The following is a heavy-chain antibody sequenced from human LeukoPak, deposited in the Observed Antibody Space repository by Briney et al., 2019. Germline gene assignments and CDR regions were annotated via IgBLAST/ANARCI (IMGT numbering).Heavy chain of an antibody. CDR2: IYSGGST. Sequence: GGSLRLSCAVSGFTVSSNYMNWVRQAPGKGLEWVSVIYSGGSTYYADSVKGRFTISRDNSKNTLYLQMNGQRAEDTAVYYCARDVSYGWYYFDYWGQGTLVTVSS. J-gene: IGHJ4*02. CDR1: GFTVSSNY. CDR3: ARDVSYGWYYFDY. V-gene: IGHV3-53*01. D-gene: IGHD5-18*01.